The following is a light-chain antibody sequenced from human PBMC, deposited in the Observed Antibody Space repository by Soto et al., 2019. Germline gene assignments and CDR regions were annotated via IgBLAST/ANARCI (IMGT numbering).Light chain of an antibody. CDR3: ATWDDSLSGPL. J-gene: IGLJ2*01. CDR1: SSNIGSNY. CDR2: NDN. Sequence: QSVLTQPPSASGTPGQRVTISCSGSSSNIGSNYGHWYQQLPGTAPKLLIYNDNQRPSGVPDRFSGSKSGTSASLAISGLRSEHEADYYCATWDDSLSGPLFGGGTKLTVL. V-gene: IGLV1-47*02.